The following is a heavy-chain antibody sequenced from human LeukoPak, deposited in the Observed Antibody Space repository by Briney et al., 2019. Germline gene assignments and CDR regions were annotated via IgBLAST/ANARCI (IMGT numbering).Heavy chain of an antibody. J-gene: IGHJ4*02. CDR2: INKDGSEI. CDR1: GFTFSKYW. D-gene: IGHD3-10*01. V-gene: IGHV3-7*01. CDR3: ATYTQHFGAPGTDY. Sequence: GGFLRLSCVVSGFTFSKYWMRWVRKAPGKGLEWVAGINKDGSEIRYLDSVKGRFSISRDNAKNSVYLQMTSLGAEDTAVYYCATYTQHFGAPGTDYWGQGTLVTVSS.